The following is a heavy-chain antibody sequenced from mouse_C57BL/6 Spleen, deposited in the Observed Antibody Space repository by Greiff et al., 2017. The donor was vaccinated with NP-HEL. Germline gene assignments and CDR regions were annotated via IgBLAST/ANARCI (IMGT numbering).Heavy chain of an antibody. CDR2: IDPEDGDT. D-gene: IGHD4-1*01. CDR3: TTDLGRRDAMDY. Sequence: VQLKQSGAELVRPGASVKLSCTASGFNIKDYYMHWVKQRPEQGLEWIGRIDPEDGDTEYAPKFQGKATMTADTSSNTAYLQLSSLPSEDAAVYYCTTDLGRRDAMDYWGRVTSVTVSS. V-gene: IGHV14-1*01. J-gene: IGHJ4*01. CDR1: GFNIKDYY.